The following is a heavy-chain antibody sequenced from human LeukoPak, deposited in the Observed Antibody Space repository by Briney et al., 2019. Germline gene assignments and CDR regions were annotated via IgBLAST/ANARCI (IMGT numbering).Heavy chain of an antibody. D-gene: IGHD3-22*01. J-gene: IGHJ4*02. CDR1: GFTFSDYY. CDR2: ISSSGSTI. V-gene: IGHV3-11*04. Sequence: PGGSLRLSCAASGFTFSDYYMSWIRQAPGKGLEWVSYISSSGSTIYYADSVKGRFTISRDNAKNSLYLQMNSLRAEDTAVYYCASTYNAYYYDSSGYYPLGYWGQGTLVTVSS. CDR3: ASTYNAYYYDSSGYYPLGY.